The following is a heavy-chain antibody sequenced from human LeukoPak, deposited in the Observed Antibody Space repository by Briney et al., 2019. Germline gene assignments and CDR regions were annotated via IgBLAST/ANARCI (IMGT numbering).Heavy chain of an antibody. J-gene: IGHJ4*02. D-gene: IGHD6-13*01. Sequence: GGSLRLSCAASGLTFSSYAMSWVSQAPGKGLEWVSAISGSGGSTYYADSVKGRFTISRDNSKNTLYLQMNSLRAEDTAVYYCAKVRETRYSSSWYYFDYWGQGTLVTVSS. CDR1: GLTFSSYA. CDR3: AKVRETRYSSSWYYFDY. CDR2: ISGSGGST. V-gene: IGHV3-23*01.